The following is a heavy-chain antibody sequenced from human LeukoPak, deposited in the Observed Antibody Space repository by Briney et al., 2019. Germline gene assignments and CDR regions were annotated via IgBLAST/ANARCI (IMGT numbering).Heavy chain of an antibody. CDR2: IYHTGSA. J-gene: IGHJ4*02. Sequence: PSGTLSLTCAVSGASISSSNWWSWVRQPPGEGLEWIGEIYHTGSANYNPSLKSRVTISADKSKNQFSLQLSSVTAADTAVYYCARVYSGSDYWGQGTLVTVSS. CDR1: GASISSSNW. V-gene: IGHV4-4*02. CDR3: ARVYSGSDY. D-gene: IGHD1-26*01.